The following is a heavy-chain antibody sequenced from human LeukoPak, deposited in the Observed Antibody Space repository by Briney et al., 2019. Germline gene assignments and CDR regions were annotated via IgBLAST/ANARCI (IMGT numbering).Heavy chain of an antibody. D-gene: IGHD1-26*01. J-gene: IGHJ4*02. Sequence: PGRTLRLSRAPSVLTFTIYSMNWVREAPGKGLKWVSSISISISYIYYAASVKGRFTISRDNAKNSLYLQITSLIAEDTALYYCARAGIQSGSYPDYWGQGTLVTVPS. CDR2: ISISISYI. CDR3: ARAGIQSGSYPDY. V-gene: IGHV3-21*01. CDR1: VLTFTIYS.